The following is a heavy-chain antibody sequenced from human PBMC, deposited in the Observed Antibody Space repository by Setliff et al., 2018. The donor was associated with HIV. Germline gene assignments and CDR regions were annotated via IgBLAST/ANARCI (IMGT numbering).Heavy chain of an antibody. J-gene: IGHJ4*02. CDR1: GYTFTSYY. D-gene: IGHD2-15*01. CDR3: AREDCSGGSCYGSDY. Sequence: ASVKVSCKASGYTFTSYYMHWVRQAPGQGLEWMGIINPSGGSTSYAQKFQGRVTVTRDTSTSTVYMELSSLRSEDTAVYYCAREDCSGGSCYGSDYWGQGTLVTVSS. V-gene: IGHV1-46*01. CDR2: INPSGGST.